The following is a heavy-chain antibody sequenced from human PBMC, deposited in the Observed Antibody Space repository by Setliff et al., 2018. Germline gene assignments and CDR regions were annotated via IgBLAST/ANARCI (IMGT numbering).Heavy chain of an antibody. CDR1: GFTFSNYG. J-gene: IGHJ6*02. Sequence: GGSLRLSCVASGFTFSNYGIHWVRQAPGKGLEWVALIWNDGSSKFYGDSVRGRFTISRDNSKSTLYLQMDSLRAEDAAIYYCARNWVTAQHYYYGMDVWGQGTTVTVSS. V-gene: IGHV3-33*01. D-gene: IGHD2-21*02. CDR3: ARNWVTAQHYYYGMDV. CDR2: IWNDGSSK.